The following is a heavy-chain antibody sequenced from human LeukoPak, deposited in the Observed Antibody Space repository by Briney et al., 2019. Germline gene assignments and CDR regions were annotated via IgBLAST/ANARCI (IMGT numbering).Heavy chain of an antibody. CDR1: GGSVSSGSYY. V-gene: IGHV4-61*01. Sequence: PSETLSLTCTVSGGSVSSGSYYWSWTRQPPGKGLEWIGYIYYSGSTNYNPSLKSRVTISVDTSKNQFSLKLSSVTAADTAVYYCARGYSSWFDPWGQGTLVTVSS. J-gene: IGHJ5*02. CDR2: IYYSGST. CDR3: ARGYSSWFDP. D-gene: IGHD6-13*01.